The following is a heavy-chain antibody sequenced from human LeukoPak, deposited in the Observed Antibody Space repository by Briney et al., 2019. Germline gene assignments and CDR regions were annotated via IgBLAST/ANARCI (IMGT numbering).Heavy chain of an antibody. CDR2: ISSSSSTI. CDR1: GFTFSSYS. V-gene: IGHV3-48*01. Sequence: PGGSLRLSCAASGFTFSSYSMNWVRQAPGKGLEWVSYISSSSSTIYYADSVKGRFTISRDNAKNSPYLQMNSLRAEDTAVYYCARGPYYYGMDVWGQGTTVTVSS. CDR3: ARGPYYYGMDV. J-gene: IGHJ6*02.